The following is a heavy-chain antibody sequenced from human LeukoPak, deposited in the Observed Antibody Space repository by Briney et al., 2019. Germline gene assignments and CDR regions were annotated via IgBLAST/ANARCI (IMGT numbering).Heavy chain of an antibody. D-gene: IGHD2-15*01. V-gene: IGHV5-51*01. CDR3: ARPYCSGGSCYSFSFDY. J-gene: IGHJ4*02. CDR1: GYSFTSYW. Sequence: GESLKISCKGSGYSFTSYWIGWVRQMPGKGLEWMGIIYPGDSDTRYSPSFQGQVTISAGKSISTAYLQWSSLKASDTAMYYCARPYCSGGSCYSFSFDYWGQGTLVTVSS. CDR2: IYPGDSDT.